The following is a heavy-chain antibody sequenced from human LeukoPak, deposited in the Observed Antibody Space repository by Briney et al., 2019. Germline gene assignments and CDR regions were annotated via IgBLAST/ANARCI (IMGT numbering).Heavy chain of an antibody. Sequence: SETLSLTCTVSGGSISSYYWSWIRQPPGKGLEWIGYIFSSGSTNYNPSLKSRVTILVDTSKNQLFLNLSSVTAADTAVYYCARGSYGSRYWGQGTLVTVSP. CDR3: ARGSYGSRY. V-gene: IGHV4-59*08. CDR2: IFSSGST. D-gene: IGHD3-10*01. CDR1: GGSISSYY. J-gene: IGHJ4*02.